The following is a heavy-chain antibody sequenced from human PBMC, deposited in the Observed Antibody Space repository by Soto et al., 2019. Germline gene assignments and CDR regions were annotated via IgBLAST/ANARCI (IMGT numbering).Heavy chain of an antibody. V-gene: IGHV3-72*01. J-gene: IGHJ4*02. CDR2: TRNKANSYTT. D-gene: IGHD4-17*01. CDR1: GFTFSDHY. CDR3: ASGSDGDYVFHY. Sequence: EVQLVESGGGLVQPGGSLRLSCAASGFTFSDHYMDWVRQAPGKGLEWVGRTRNKANSYTTEYAAFVKGRFTISRDDSKNSLYLQMNRLKTEDTAVYYCASGSDGDYVFHYWGQGTLVTVSS.